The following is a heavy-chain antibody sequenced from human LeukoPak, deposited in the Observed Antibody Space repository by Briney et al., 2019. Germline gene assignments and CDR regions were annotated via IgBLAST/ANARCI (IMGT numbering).Heavy chain of an antibody. CDR3: ARVGNYVDYYYGMDV. CDR1: GFTFSSYG. CDR2: IWYDGSNK. J-gene: IGHJ6*02. V-gene: IGHV3-33*01. Sequence: PGGSLRLSCAASGFTFSSYGMHWVRQASGKGLEWVAVIWYDGSNKYYADSVKGRFTISRDNSKNTLYLQMNSLRAEDTAVYYCARVGNYVDYYYGMDVWGQGTTVTVSS. D-gene: IGHD1-7*01.